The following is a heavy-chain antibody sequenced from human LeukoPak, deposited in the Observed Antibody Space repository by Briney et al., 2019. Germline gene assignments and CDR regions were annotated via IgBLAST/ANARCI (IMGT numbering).Heavy chain of an antibody. Sequence: PGGSLRLSCAASGFTFSRFEMNWVRQAPGKGLVWVSRITHVGTGTTYASSAKGRFTISRDNAKSTAHLQMTSLRAEATTVYYCARDRGTGTLDPWGEGTLVTVSS. V-gene: IGHV3-74*01. D-gene: IGHD3-10*01. CDR2: ITHVGTGT. CDR3: ARDRGTGTLDP. CDR1: GFTFSRFE. J-gene: IGHJ5*02.